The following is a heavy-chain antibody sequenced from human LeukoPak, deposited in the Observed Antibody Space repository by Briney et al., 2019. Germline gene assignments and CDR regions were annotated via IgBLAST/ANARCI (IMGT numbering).Heavy chain of an antibody. V-gene: IGHV4-34*01. CDR1: GGSFSGYY. CDR3: ARGVLAV. Sequence: SETLSLTCAVCGGSFSGYYWSWIRQPPGKGLEWIGEINHSGSTNYNPSLKSRVTISVDTSKNQFSLKLSSVTAADTAVYYCARGVLAVWGKGTTVTVSS. J-gene: IGHJ6*04. CDR2: INHSGST.